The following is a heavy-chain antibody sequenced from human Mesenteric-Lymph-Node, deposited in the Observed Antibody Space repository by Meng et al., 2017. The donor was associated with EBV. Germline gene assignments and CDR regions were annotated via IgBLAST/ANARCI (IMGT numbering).Heavy chain of an antibody. V-gene: IGHV4-59*01. CDR2: IYYTGST. D-gene: IGHD5-12*01. CDR1: GGSISSYY. Sequence: QVQLQESGPGLVKPSETLSLTCTVSGGSISSYYWGWIRQSPGRGLEWIGYIYYTGSTNYNPSLKSRVTISLDTSKNHFSLKLSSVTAADTAMYYCTRGGYSDYDWDYWGQGTLVTVSS. J-gene: IGHJ4*02. CDR3: TRGGYSDYDWDY.